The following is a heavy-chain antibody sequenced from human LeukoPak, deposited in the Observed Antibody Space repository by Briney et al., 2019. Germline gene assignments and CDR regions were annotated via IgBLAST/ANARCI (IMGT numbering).Heavy chain of an antibody. Sequence: GGSLRLSYAASGFTFSSYWMSWVRQAPGKGLEWVANIKQDGSEKYYVDSVKGRFTISRDNAKNSLYLQMNSLRAEDTAVYYCARGPLAYGGASVWFDPWGQGTLVTVSS. CDR1: GFTFSSYW. CDR3: ARGPLAYGGASVWFDP. CDR2: IKQDGSEK. D-gene: IGHD1-26*01. J-gene: IGHJ5*02. V-gene: IGHV3-7*01.